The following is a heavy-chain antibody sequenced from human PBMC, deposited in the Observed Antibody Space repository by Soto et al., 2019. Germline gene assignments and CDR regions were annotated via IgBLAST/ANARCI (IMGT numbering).Heavy chain of an antibody. D-gene: IGHD3-16*01. CDR3: TRDLFSYDYSGILWFDP. CDR2: IRSKGHNYAT. J-gene: IGHJ5*02. CDR1: GFAFSGSA. Sequence: EVQLVESGGGLVQPGGSLKLSCAASGFAFSGSAMYWVRQASGKGPEWVGRIRSKGHNYATEFAASVKGRFTISRDDSKNTAYLQMTSLQPEDTAVYYCTRDLFSYDYSGILWFDPWGQGTLVTVSS. V-gene: IGHV3-73*02.